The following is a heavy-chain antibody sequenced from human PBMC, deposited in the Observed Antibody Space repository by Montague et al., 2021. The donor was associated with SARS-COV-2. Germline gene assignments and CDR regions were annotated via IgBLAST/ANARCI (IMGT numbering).Heavy chain of an antibody. Sequence: CAISGDSVSSNSAAWNWIRQSPSRGLEWLGRTYYRSKWYYEYAASLKSRITINPDTSKNQFSLQVKSMTPEDTAVYYCALAVAGRGGYDYWGQGILVTVSS. CDR3: ALAVAGRGGYDY. V-gene: IGHV6-1*01. CDR2: TYYRSKWYY. CDR1: GDSVSSNSAA. J-gene: IGHJ4*02. D-gene: IGHD6-19*01.